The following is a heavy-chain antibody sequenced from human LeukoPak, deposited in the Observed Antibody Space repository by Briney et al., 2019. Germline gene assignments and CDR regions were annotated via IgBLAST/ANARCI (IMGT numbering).Heavy chain of an antibody. CDR1: GGSFSGDF. CDR2: INHGGST. D-gene: IGHD6-13*01. V-gene: IGHV4-34*01. J-gene: IGHJ6*03. Sequence: SETLSLTCAVYGGSFSGDFWSWLRQSPGKGLEWIGEINHGGSTTYNPSLQSRVTMSVDTSKNQFSLKLSSVTAADTAVYYCARVLGDYYYYYYMDVWGKGTTVTVSS. CDR3: ARVLGDYYYYYYMDV.